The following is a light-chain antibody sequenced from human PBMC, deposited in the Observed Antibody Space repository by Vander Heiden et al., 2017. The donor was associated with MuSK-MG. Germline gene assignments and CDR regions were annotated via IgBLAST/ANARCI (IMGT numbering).Light chain of an antibody. V-gene: IGLV1-40*01. Sequence: QSVLTQPPSVSGAPGQRVPISCTGSSSNIGAHFDVHWYQQLPGSAPKLLIYGNSNRPSGVPDRFAGSKSVTSASLDITGLQAEDEADYYCQSYDSSLSGSSVFGTGTKVTVL. CDR3: QSYDSSLSGSSV. CDR1: SSNIGAHFD. CDR2: GNS. J-gene: IGLJ1*01.